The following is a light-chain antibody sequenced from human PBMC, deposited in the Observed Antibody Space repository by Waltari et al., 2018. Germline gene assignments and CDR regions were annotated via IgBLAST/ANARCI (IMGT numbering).Light chain of an antibody. J-gene: IGKJ5*01. CDR3: QQGRSWPPVT. CDR1: QSVGSS. Sequence: EIVLTQSPATLSLSPGERATLSCRASQSVGSSLAWYQQTPGLAPRLLIYDTFNRATGSPARFSGSGSGTDFTLTISSLEPEDFAVYFCQQGRSWPPVTFGQGTRLEIK. CDR2: DTF. V-gene: IGKV3-11*01.